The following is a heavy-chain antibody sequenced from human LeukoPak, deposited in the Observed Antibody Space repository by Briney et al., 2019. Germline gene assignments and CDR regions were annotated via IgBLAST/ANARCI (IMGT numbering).Heavy chain of an antibody. J-gene: IGHJ2*01. V-gene: IGHV4-59*08. CDR3: ARHSGGRDSSGEYWYFDL. Sequence: PSETLSLTCTVSGVSISSYYWSWIRQPPGKGLEWIGYIYYSGSTNYNASLKSRVTISVDTSKNQFSLKLSSVTAADTAVYYCARHSGGRDSSGEYWYFDLWGRGTLVTVSS. D-gene: IGHD3-22*01. CDR1: GVSISSYY. CDR2: IYYSGST.